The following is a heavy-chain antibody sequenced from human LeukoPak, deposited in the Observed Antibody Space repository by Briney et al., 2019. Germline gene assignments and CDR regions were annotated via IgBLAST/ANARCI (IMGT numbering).Heavy chain of an antibody. CDR2: INPDGSST. CDR1: GFTFSSYW. J-gene: IGHJ4*02. Sequence: GGSLRLSCAASGFTFSSYWMHWVRQAPGKGLVWVSRINPDGSSTYYADSVRGRFTISRDNAKNTLYLQMNSLTAEDTAVYYCARAISGHYGMFDYWGQGTLVTVSS. D-gene: IGHD3-10*01. CDR3: ARAISGHYGMFDY. V-gene: IGHV3-74*01.